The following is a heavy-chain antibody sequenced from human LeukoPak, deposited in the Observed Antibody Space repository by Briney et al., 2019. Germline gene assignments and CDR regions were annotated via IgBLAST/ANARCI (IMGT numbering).Heavy chain of an antibody. J-gene: IGHJ4*02. Sequence: PSETLSLTCAVYGGSFSGYYWSWIRQPPGKGLEWVGEINHSGSTNYYPSLKSRVTISVDTSKNQFSLKLSSVTAADTAVYYCASATMVRGVHGGYFAYWGQGTLVTVSS. V-gene: IGHV4-34*01. CDR3: ASATMVRGVHGGYFAY. CDR2: INHSGST. CDR1: GGSFSGYY. D-gene: IGHD3-10*01.